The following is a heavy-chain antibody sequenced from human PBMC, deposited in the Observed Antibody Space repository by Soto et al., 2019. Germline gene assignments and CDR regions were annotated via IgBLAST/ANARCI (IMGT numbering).Heavy chain of an antibody. CDR2: ISSDGSTK. CDR3: ARAFAGQRVVGVGFDY. CDR1: GFTFSHYG. V-gene: IGHV3-30*03. J-gene: IGHJ4*02. Sequence: QVQLVESGGGVVQPGGSLRLSCAASGFTFSHYGMHWVRQAPGKGLEWVAVISSDGSTKYYGDSVKGRFTISRDNSKNTLFLQMNSLRAEDTAVYYCARAFAGQRVVGVGFDYWGQGTLVTVSS. D-gene: IGHD2-15*01.